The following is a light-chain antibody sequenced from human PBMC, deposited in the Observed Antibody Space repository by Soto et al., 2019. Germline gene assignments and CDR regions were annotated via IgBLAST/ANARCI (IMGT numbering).Light chain of an antibody. CDR2: DXX. V-gene: IGLV2-14*01. CDR3: SSYTSSSNVV. CDR1: SSDVGGYNY. J-gene: IGLJ2*01. Sequence: QSALTQPASVSGSPGQSITISCTGTSSDVGGYNYVSWYQQHPGKAPKLMIYDXXXRPSGVSNRFSGSKSGNTASLTISGXXXXXXXXXYCSSYTSSSNVVFGGGTKVTVL.